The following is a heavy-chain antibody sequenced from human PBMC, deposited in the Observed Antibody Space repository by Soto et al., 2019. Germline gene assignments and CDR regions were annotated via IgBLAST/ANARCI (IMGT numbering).Heavy chain of an antibody. D-gene: IGHD1-20*01. CDR2: ISGTGGST. J-gene: IGHJ4*02. Sequence: GGSLRLSCAASGFTFSNFAMSWVRQAPGKGLEWVSTISGTGGSTYYADSVKGRFTVSRDNAKNTLSLQVTSLRAEDTAVYYCAKELYIWNPTGPAYWGQGTLVTVSS. CDR3: AKELYIWNPTGPAY. V-gene: IGHV3-23*01. CDR1: GFTFSNFA.